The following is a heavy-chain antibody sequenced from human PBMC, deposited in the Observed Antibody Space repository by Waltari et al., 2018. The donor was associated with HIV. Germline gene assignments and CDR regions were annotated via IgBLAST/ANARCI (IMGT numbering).Heavy chain of an antibody. CDR3: VRDHPGYVPIDH. Sequence: VKLVESGGGRVEPGGSLRLSCVASGFKLRQFSMNWVRQSPGRWLEWVASIDRDNKVSFYAESVKGRFTISRDNSEDSLFLHMDALNVEDTATYFCVRDHPGYVPIDHWGQGTLVTV. D-gene: IGHD5-12*01. J-gene: IGHJ4*02. CDR1: GFKLRQFS. CDR2: IDRDNKVS. V-gene: IGHV3-21*02.